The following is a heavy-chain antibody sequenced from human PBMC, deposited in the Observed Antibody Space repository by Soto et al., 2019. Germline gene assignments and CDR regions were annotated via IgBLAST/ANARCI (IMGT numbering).Heavy chain of an antibody. Sequence: QLVESGGGLVQPGASLRLSCTASGFTFSSYEMNWVRQAPGRGLEWISYISSSGSITHHADSVQGRFSISRDNAKNSLFLQMNSLRAEDTAVYYWARGYRGGFSGSCPDFWGQGTLVTVSS. CDR1: GFTFSSYE. V-gene: IGHV3-48*03. CDR2: ISSSGSIT. D-gene: IGHD1-26*01. J-gene: IGHJ4*02. CDR3: ARGYRGGFSGSCPDF.